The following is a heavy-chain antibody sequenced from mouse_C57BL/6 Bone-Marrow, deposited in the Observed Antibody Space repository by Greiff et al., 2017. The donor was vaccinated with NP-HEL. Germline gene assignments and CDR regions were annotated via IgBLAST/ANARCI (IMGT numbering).Heavy chain of an antibody. CDR2: IRNKANGYTT. CDR1: GFTFTDYY. V-gene: IGHV7-3*01. CDR3: ARQSSHDLYCGV. Sequence: EVQLVESGGGLVQPGGSLSLSCAASGFTFTDYYMSWVRQPPGKALEWLGFIRNKANGYTTEYSASVKGRFTISRDNSQSILYLQMNALRAEDSATYYCARQSSHDLYCGVWRTETTVSVSS. J-gene: IGHJ1*03. D-gene: IGHD1-1*01.